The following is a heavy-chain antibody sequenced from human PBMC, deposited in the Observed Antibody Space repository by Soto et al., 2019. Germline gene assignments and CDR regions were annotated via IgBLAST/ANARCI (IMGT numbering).Heavy chain of an antibody. CDR3: ARDRGNYYDTSRFDP. CDR1: GGSISSSSYY. J-gene: IGHJ5*02. CDR2: ISGSGGST. Sequence: ETLSLTCTVSGGSISSSSYYWGWIRQPPGKGLEWVSAISGSGGSTYYADSVKGRFTISRDNSKNTLYLQMNSLRAEDTAIYYCARDRGNYYDTSRFDPWGQGTLVTVSS. D-gene: IGHD3-22*01. V-gene: IGHV3-23*01.